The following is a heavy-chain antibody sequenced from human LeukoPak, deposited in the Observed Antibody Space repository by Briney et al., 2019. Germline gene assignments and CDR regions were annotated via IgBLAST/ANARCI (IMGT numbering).Heavy chain of an antibody. CDR3: ARRGVYYGYWFDP. J-gene: IGHJ5*02. D-gene: IGHD3-3*01. Sequence: GASVKVSCKASGGTFSSYAISWVRQAPGQGLEWMGGIIPIFGTANYAQKFQGRVTITADKSTSTAYMELSSLRSEDTAVYYCARRGVYYGYWFDPWGQGTLVTVSS. V-gene: IGHV1-69*06. CDR2: IIPIFGTA. CDR1: GGTFSSYA.